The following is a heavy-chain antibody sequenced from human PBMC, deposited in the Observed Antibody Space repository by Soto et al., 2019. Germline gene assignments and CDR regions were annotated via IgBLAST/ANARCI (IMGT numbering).Heavy chain of an antibody. J-gene: IGHJ4*02. CDR3: ASGLDYYDSSGND. CDR1: GFTFSSYS. D-gene: IGHD3-22*01. CDR2: ISSSSSYI. V-gene: IGHV3-21*01. Sequence: EVQLVESGGGLVKPGGSLGLSCAASGFTFSSYSMNWVRQAPGKGLEWVSSISSSSSYIYYADSVKGRFTISRDNAKNSLYLQMNSLRAEDTAVYYCASGLDYYDSSGNDWGQGTLVTVSS.